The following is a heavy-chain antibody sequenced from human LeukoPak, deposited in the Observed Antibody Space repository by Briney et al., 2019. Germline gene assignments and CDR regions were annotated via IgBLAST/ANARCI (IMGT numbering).Heavy chain of an antibody. D-gene: IGHD3-10*01. CDR3: ARYGSGSLPYYYYGMDV. CDR2: IIPIFGTA. V-gene: IGHV1-69*06. Sequence: GSSVKVSCKASGGTFSSYAISWVRQAPGQGLEWMGGIIPIFGTANYAQKFQGRVTMTEDTSTDTAYMELSSLRSEDTAVYYCARYGSGSLPYYYYGMDVWGQGTTVTVSS. J-gene: IGHJ6*02. CDR1: GGTFSSYA.